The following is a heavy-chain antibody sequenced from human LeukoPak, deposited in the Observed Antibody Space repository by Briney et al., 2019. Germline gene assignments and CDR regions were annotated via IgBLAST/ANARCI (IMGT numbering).Heavy chain of an antibody. D-gene: IGHD6-13*01. J-gene: IGHJ4*02. CDR2: IYSGGST. CDR1: GFTVSSNY. CDR3: AKDTFTTIAALLDY. V-gene: IGHV3-53*05. Sequence: PGGSLRLSCAASGFTVSSNYMSWVRQAPGKGLEWVSVIYSGGSTYYADSVKGRFTISRDNAKNSLYLQMNSLRAEDTALYYCAKDTFTTIAALLDYWGQGTLVTVSS.